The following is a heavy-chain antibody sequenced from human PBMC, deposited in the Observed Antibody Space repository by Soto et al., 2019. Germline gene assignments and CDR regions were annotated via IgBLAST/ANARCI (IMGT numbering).Heavy chain of an antibody. CDR3: SRSLYDNLTGSVYNCFDP. CDR1: GFTFTSYS. CDR2: INAGNGNT. Sequence: VSVEACSDASGFTFTSYSMHWLHQHHRKRHEWMGWINAGNGNTKYSQKFQGRVTITRDTSATTAYMELSGLRSEDTAVYYFSRSLYDNLTGSVYNCFDPLGQGPLV. J-gene: IGHJ5*02. V-gene: IGHV1-3*01. D-gene: IGHD3-9*01.